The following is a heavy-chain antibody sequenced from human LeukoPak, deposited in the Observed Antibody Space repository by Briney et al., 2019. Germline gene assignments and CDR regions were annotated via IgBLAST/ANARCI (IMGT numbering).Heavy chain of an antibody. CDR3: AKVGWRGGRSGKNLPDY. V-gene: IGHV4-61*02. Sequence: PSQTLSLTCTVSGGSISSGSYYWSWIRQPAGKGLEWIGRIYTSGSTYYNPSLKSRVTISVDTSKNQFSLRLSSVTAADTAVYYCAKVGWRGGRSGKNLPDYWGQGTLVTVSS. J-gene: IGHJ4*02. CDR2: IYTSGST. CDR1: GGSISSGSYY. D-gene: IGHD3-10*01.